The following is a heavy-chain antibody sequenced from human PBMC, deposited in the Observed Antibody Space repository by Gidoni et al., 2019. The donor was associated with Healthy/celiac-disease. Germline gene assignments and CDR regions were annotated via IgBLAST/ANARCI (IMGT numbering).Heavy chain of an antibody. J-gene: IGHJ4*02. Sequence: QLQLQESGPGLVKPSETLSPPCTVAGGSISTSSHYGGWIRQPPGKGLEWIGSIYYSGSTYYNPSLKSRVTISVDTSKNQFSLKLSSVTAADTAVYYCARTFPYYYDSSGYYPSPFDYWGQGTLVTVSS. D-gene: IGHD3-22*01. CDR2: IYYSGST. CDR3: ARTFPYYYDSSGYYPSPFDY. V-gene: IGHV4-39*01. CDR1: GGSISTSSHY.